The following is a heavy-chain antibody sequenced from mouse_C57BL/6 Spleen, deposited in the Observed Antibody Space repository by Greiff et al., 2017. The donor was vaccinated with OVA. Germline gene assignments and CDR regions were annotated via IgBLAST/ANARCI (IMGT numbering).Heavy chain of an antibody. Sequence: QVQLQQSGPELVKPGASVKISCKASGYAFSSSWMNWVKQRPGKGLEWIGRIYPGDGDTNYNGKFKGKATLTADKSSSTAYMQLSSLTSEDSAVYYCARGYDGYCWGQGTLVTVSA. CDR3: ARGYDGYC. D-gene: IGHD2-3*01. V-gene: IGHV1-82*01. CDR1: GYAFSSSW. CDR2: IYPGDGDT. J-gene: IGHJ3*01.